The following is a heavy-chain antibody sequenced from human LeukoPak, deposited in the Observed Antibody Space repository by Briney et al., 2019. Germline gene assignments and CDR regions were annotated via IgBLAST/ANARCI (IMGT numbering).Heavy chain of an antibody. CDR3: ARVKGSGSYYPTDY. V-gene: IGHV3-33*01. Sequence: XLSXXASGFTFSSYGMHWVRQAPGKGLEWVAVIWYDGSNKYYADSVKGRFTISRDNSKNTLYLQMNSLRAEDTAVYYCARVKGSGSYYPTDYWGQGTLVTVSS. D-gene: IGHD3-10*01. CDR2: IWYDGSNK. CDR1: GFTFSSYG. J-gene: IGHJ4*02.